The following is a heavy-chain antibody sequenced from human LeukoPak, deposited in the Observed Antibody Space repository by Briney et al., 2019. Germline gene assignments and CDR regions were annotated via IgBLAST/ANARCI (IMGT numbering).Heavy chain of an antibody. D-gene: IGHD3-10*01. CDR1: GFPFSSYW. J-gene: IGHJ4*02. V-gene: IGHV3-7*03. CDR2: IKQDGSKK. CDR3: TTLNFMVRGVQQPTRSY. Sequence: GGSLRLSCVASGFPFSSYWMTWVRQAPGKGLEWVANIKQDGSKKSYVDSVKGRFTISRDNAKNSLYLQMNSLKTEDTAVYYCTTLNFMVRGVQQPTRSYWGQGTLVTVSS.